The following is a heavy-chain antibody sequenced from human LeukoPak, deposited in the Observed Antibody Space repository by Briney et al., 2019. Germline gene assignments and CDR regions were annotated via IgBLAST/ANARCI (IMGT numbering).Heavy chain of an antibody. J-gene: IGHJ6*02. CDR2: ITSTSTYI. V-gene: IGHV3-21*01. CDR3: AKERPHGMDV. Sequence: GGSLRLSCTASGFTFGSYNMNWVRQAPGKGLEWVSTITSTSTYIAYADSVKGRFTISRDNADNSVYLQMNSLRADDTAVYYCAKERPHGMDVWGQGTSVTVSS. CDR1: GFTFGSYN. D-gene: IGHD6-6*01.